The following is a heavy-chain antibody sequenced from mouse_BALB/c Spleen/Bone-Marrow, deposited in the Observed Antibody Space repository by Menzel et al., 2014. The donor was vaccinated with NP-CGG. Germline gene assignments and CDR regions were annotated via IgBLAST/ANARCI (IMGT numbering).Heavy chain of an antibody. CDR2: IYPGDGDT. CDR1: GYVFSTYW. CDR3: ARGGISVDY. J-gene: IGHJ2*01. V-gene: IGHV1-80*01. Sequence: QVHVKQSGAELVRPGSSVKISCESPGYVFSTYWINWVKQRPGQGLEWIGQIYPGDGDTDYNGKFKDKATLTADKSSNTAYMQLSSLTSEDSAVYFCARGGISVDYWGQGTTLTVSS.